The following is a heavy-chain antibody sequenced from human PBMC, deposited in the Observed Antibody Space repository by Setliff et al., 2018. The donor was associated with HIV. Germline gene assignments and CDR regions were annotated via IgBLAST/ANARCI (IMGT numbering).Heavy chain of an antibody. CDR3: ARDLFTVPSREGYDY. D-gene: IGHD1-26*01. CDR1: GYSFSSYG. CDR2: ISVYNGNT. V-gene: IGHV1-18*01. Sequence: ASVKVSCKASGYSFSSYGVSWVRQAPGQGLEWMGWISVYNGNTKYAQKLQNRVTMTTDTSTSTAYMELRGLRSDDTAVYYCARDLFTVPSREGYDYWGQGTLVTVSS. J-gene: IGHJ4*02.